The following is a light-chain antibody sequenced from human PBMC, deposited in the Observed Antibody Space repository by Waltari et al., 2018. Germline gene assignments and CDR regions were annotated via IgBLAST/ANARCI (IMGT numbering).Light chain of an antibody. V-gene: IGKV4-1*01. J-gene: IGKJ4*01. CDR3: QQYYNTPLT. CDR2: WAS. Sequence: DIVMTQSPDSLAVSLGERATINCKSTQTVLHSSNNKNYLAWYQQKPGQPPKLLIYWASTRESGVPDRFSGSGSGTNFTLTISSLQAEDLAVYYCQQYYNTPLTFGGGTKLEIK. CDR1: QTVLHSSNNKNY.